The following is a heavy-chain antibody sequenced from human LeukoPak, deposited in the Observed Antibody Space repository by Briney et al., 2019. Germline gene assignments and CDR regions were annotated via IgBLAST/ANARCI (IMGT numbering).Heavy chain of an antibody. D-gene: IGHD3-3*01. J-gene: IGHJ4*02. CDR3: ARIDFWSGYFDY. CDR1: GYSISSGYY. V-gene: IGHV4-38-2*01. Sequence: SETLSLTCAVSGYSISSGYYWGWIRQPPGKGLEWIGSIYHSGSTYYNPSLKSRVTISVDTSKNQFSLKLSSVTAAATAVYYCARIDFWSGYFDYWGQGTLVTVSS. CDR2: IYHSGST.